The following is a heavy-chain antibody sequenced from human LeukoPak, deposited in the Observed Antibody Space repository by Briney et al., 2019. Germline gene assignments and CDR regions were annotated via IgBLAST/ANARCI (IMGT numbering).Heavy chain of an antibody. CDR2: IRYDGSNK. Sequence: GGSLRLSCAASGFTFSSYGMHWVRQAPGKGLEWVAFIRYDGSNKYYADSVKGRLTISRDNSKNTLYLQMNSLRAEDTAVYYCAKEFSLAATPGRAFDIWGQGTMVTVSS. V-gene: IGHV3-30*02. CDR1: GFTFSSYG. J-gene: IGHJ3*02. D-gene: IGHD2-15*01. CDR3: AKEFSLAATPGRAFDI.